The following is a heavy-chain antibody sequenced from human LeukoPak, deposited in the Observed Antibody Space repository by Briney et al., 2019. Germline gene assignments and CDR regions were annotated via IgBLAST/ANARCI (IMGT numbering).Heavy chain of an antibody. D-gene: IGHD6-13*01. CDR1: GFTLSNYA. CDR3: ARESSSYAFDI. V-gene: IGHV3-11*06. Sequence: PGGSLRLSCAASGFTLSNYAMSWVRQAPGKGLEWVSYISSSSSYTNYADSVKGRFTISRDNAKNSLYLQMNSLRAEDTAVYYCARESSSYAFDIWGQGTMVTVSS. CDR2: ISSSSSYT. J-gene: IGHJ3*02.